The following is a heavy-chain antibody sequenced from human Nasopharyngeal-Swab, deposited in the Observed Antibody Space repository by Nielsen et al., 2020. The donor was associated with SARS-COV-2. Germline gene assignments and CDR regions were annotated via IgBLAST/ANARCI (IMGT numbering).Heavy chain of an antibody. CDR1: GYSFTSCW. CDR3: ARLKPSVVMATTGGWFDP. J-gene: IGHJ5*02. Sequence: GESLKISCKGSGYSFTSCWIGWVRQMPGKGLEWMGIIYPGDSDIRYSPSFQGQVTISADKSISTAYLQWSSLKASDTAMYYCARLKPSVVMATTGGWFDPWGQGTLVTVSS. V-gene: IGHV5-51*01. D-gene: IGHD5-24*01. CDR2: IYPGDSDI.